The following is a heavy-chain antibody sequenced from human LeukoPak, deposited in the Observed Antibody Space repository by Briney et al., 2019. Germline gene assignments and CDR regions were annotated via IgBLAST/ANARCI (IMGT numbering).Heavy chain of an antibody. CDR3: ARNQPYMDV. Sequence: KTSETLSLTCTVSGYSISSGYYWVWIRQPPGKGLEWIGSIYHSGTTYYNPSFKSRVTISVDTSKNQFSLKLSSVTAADTAVYHCARNQPYMDVWGKGTTVTVSS. J-gene: IGHJ6*03. CDR2: IYHSGTT. CDR1: GYSISSGYY. V-gene: IGHV4-38-2*02.